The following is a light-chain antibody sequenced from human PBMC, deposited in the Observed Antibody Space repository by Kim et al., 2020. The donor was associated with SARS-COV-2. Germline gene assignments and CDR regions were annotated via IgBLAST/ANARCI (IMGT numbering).Light chain of an antibody. CDR3: LQHSSYPPT. CDR2: SAS. CDR1: QGIGND. J-gene: IGKJ2*01. Sequence: SAPVEDRVTITCRASQGIGNDLGWYQQKPGKAPTRLIYSASTLQSGVPSRFSGSGSGTEFTLTISRLQPEDFATYYCLQHSSYPPTFGQGTKLEI. V-gene: IGKV1-17*01.